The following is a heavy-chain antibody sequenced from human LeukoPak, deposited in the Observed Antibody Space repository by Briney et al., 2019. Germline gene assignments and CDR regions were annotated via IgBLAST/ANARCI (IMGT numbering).Heavy chain of an antibody. J-gene: IGHJ2*01. D-gene: IGHD4-17*01. CDR1: GYIFTNYW. V-gene: IGHV5-51*01. CDR2: IYPVDSDT. Sequence: GESLKISCKGSGYIFTNYWIAWVGQMPGKGLEWMGIIYPVDSDTRYSPSFQGQVTISADKSISTAYLQWSSLKASDTAMYYCARHYGDSWYFGLWGRGTLVTVSS. CDR3: ARHYGDSWYFGL.